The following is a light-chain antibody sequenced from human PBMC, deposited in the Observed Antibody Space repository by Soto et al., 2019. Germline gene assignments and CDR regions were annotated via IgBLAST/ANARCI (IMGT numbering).Light chain of an antibody. J-gene: IGLJ1*01. V-gene: IGLV2-14*01. CDR3: ISYTVSRSYV. CDR2: SVS. CDR1: SSDIGTYDH. Sequence: QSALTQPASVSGSPGQSITISCSGTSSDIGTYDHVAWFQQFPRKTPKLMIYSVSNRPSGVSYRFSGSKSGNTASLTISGLQAEDEADYYCISYTVSRSYVFGTGTKLTVL.